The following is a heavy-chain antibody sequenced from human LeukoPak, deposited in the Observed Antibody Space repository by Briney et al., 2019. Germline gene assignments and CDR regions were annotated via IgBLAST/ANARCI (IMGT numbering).Heavy chain of an antibody. CDR3: VRGGDSSNRKRSLGF. J-gene: IGHJ4*02. V-gene: IGHV3-72*01. Sequence: PGGSLRLSCAVSGFTLSDYYMDWVRQAPGKGLEWVGRMRNKANGYITEYAASVKGRFSISRDDSKNSLCLQMNSLKTEDTAVYYCVRGGDSSNRKRSLGFWGQGTLVTVSS. CDR1: GFTLSDYY. D-gene: IGHD6-13*01. CDR2: MRNKANGYIT.